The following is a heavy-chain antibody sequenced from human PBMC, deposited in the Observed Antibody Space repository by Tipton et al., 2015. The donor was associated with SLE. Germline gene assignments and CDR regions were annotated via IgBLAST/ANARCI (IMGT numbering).Heavy chain of an antibody. V-gene: IGHV3-23*03. Sequence: SLRLSCAASGFTFSSYAMSWVRQAPGKGLEWVSVIYSGGSTYYADSVEGRFTISRDNSKNTLYLQMNSLRAEDTAVYYCAKFSNLMGPEAAAGDYWGQGTLVTVSS. CDR2: IYSGGST. J-gene: IGHJ4*02. CDR3: AKFSNLMGPEAAAGDY. CDR1: GFTFSSYA. D-gene: IGHD6-13*01.